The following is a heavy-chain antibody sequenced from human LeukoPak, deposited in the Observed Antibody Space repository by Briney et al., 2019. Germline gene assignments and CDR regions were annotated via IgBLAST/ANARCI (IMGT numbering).Heavy chain of an antibody. Sequence: KTSETLSLTCTVSGGSISSYCWNWIRHPPGEGLEWIGYIYYSGSTNYNPSLKSQVTISVKTRKNQFSLKLSSVTAADTAVYYCARDYYDTSGYPLRYFDYWGQGTLVTVSS. CDR3: ARDYYDTSGYPLRYFDY. V-gene: IGHV4-59*01. J-gene: IGHJ4*02. D-gene: IGHD3-22*01. CDR1: GGSISSYC. CDR2: IYYSGST.